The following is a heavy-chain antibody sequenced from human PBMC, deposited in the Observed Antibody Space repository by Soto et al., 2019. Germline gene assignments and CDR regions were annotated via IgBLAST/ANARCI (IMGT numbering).Heavy chain of an antibody. V-gene: IGHV3-66*01. CDR1: GFTVNYNY. CDR3: AXGKQNALDV. J-gene: IGHJ6*02. D-gene: IGHD2-8*01. CDR2: IYSGGTT. Sequence: PGGSLRLSCAVSGFTVNYNYMSWVRQAPRKGLEWVSVIYSGGTTNYADSVKGRFTISRDNSKNTLYLQMNSLRSEDTAVYYCAXGKQNALDVWGQGTTVTVSS.